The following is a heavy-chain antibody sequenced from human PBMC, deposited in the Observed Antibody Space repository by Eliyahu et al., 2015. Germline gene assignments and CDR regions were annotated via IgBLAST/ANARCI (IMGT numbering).Heavy chain of an antibody. D-gene: IGHD2-15*01. J-gene: IGHJ5*02. CDR1: XXSISSXY. Sequence: QVQLQESGPGLVKPSXTLSXTCTVPXXSISSXYWXWXRPPPGKGLEWIGYIYYTGSTNYNPSLKSRVTISVDTSKNQFSLKLSSVTAADTAVYYCARQYSYTLWFDPWGQGTLVTVSS. CDR2: IYYTGST. CDR3: ARQYSYTLWFDP. V-gene: IGHV4-59*08.